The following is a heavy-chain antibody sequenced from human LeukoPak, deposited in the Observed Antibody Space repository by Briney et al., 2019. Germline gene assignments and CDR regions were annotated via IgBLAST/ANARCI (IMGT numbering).Heavy chain of an antibody. Sequence: GESLKISCQGSGYTFSDHWMGWVRQVPGKGLEWMGIIYPDDDSHTTYSPSFQGQVTISADKSITTAYLQWSSLKASDTAMYYCARRHIQRSYDILTGYYMGEGWFDPWGQGTLVTVSS. CDR3: ARRHIQRSYDILTGYYMGEGWFDP. V-gene: IGHV5-51*01. CDR2: IYPDDDSHT. D-gene: IGHD3-9*01. CDR1: GYTFSDHW. J-gene: IGHJ5*02.